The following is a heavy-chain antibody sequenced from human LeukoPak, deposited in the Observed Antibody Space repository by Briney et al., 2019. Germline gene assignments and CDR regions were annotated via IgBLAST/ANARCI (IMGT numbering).Heavy chain of an antibody. D-gene: IGHD1-26*01. CDR3: AKDPGGSIGDY. CDR1: GFTFSSYG. Sequence: GGSLRLSCAASGFTFSSYGMHWVRQAPGKGLEWVAVISYDGSNKYYADSVKGRFTISRDNSKNTLYLQMNSLRAEDTAVYYCAKDPGGSIGDYWGQGTLVTVSS. V-gene: IGHV3-30*18. CDR2: ISYDGSNK. J-gene: IGHJ4*02.